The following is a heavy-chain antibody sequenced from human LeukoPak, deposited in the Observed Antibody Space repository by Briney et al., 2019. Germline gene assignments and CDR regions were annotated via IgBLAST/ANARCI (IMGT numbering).Heavy chain of an antibody. CDR2: INPNSGGT. V-gene: IGHV1-2*02. CDR3: ARGGYDFWSGYYMGANWFDP. CDR1: GYTFTGYY. J-gene: IGHJ5*02. D-gene: IGHD3-3*01. Sequence: GASVKVSCKAPGYTFTGYYMHWVRQAPGQGLEWMGWINPNSGGTNYAQKFQGRVTMTRDTSISTAYMELSRLRSDDTAVYYCARGGYDFWSGYYMGANWFDPWGQGTLVTVSS.